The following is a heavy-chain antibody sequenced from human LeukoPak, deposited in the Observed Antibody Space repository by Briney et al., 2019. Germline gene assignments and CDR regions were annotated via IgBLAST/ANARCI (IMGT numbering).Heavy chain of an antibody. V-gene: IGHV3-48*03. J-gene: IGHJ4*02. D-gene: IGHD1-26*01. CDR1: GLIFHELV. Sequence: GGSLRLSCAATGLIFHELVWNSLGQAPGKGLEWVSYISTSSSIIYFADSVKGRFTISRDNATNSLFLKKESLRAEDNTVFYCTTRLVVATPCLDYWGRGTLVTVSS. CDR2: ISTSSSII. CDR3: TTRLVVATPCLDY.